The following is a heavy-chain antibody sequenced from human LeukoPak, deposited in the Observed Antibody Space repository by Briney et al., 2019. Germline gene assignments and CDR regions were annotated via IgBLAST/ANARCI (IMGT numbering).Heavy chain of an antibody. D-gene: IGHD3-10*01. J-gene: IGHJ6*03. Sequence: SQTLSLTCTVSGGSISSGSYYWSWIRQPPGKGLEWIGYIYYSGSTNYNPSLKSRVTISVDRSKNQFSLKLSSVTAADTAVYYCARDRGGSGSYSHSQHYYMDVWGKGTTVTVSS. CDR2: IYYSGST. V-gene: IGHV4-61*01. CDR1: GGSISSGSYY. CDR3: ARDRGGSGSYSHSQHYYMDV.